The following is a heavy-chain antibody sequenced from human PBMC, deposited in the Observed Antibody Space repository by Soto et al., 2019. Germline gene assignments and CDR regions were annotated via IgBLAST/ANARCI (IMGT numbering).Heavy chain of an antibody. V-gene: IGHV1-69*13. CDR1: GGTFSSYA. J-gene: IGHJ6*02. Sequence: SVKVSCKASGGTFSSYAISWVRQAPGQGLEWMGGIIPIFVTANYARKFQGRVTITADESTSTAYMELSSLRSEDTAVYYCARDRGHCSGGSCYSWGYYYYGMDVWGQGTTVTVSS. D-gene: IGHD2-15*01. CDR2: IIPIFVTA. CDR3: ARDRGHCSGGSCYSWGYYYYGMDV.